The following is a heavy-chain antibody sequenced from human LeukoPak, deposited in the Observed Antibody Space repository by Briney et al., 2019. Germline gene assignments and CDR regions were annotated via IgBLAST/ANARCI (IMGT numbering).Heavy chain of an antibody. J-gene: IGHJ4*02. Sequence: RSSETLSLTCTVSGGSIISYYWSWIRQPPGKGLESIGYIYYTGSTKYNSSLKSRVTISVDTSKNQFSLKLSSVTAADTAVYYCARVAPSQWLLLPNYFDYWGQETLVTVSS. V-gene: IGHV4-59*01. CDR3: ARVAPSQWLLLPNYFDY. CDR2: IYYTGST. CDR1: GGSIISYY. D-gene: IGHD3-22*01.